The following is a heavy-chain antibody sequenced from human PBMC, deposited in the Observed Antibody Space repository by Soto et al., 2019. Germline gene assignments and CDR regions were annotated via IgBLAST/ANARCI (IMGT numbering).Heavy chain of an antibody. V-gene: IGHV3-48*02. CDR3: ARGFYDFWSGSSYDY. Sequence: PGGSLRLSCAASGFTFSSYSMNWVRQAPGKGLEWVSYISSSSSTIYYADSVKGRFTISRDNAKNSLYLQMNSLRDEDTAVYYCARGFYDFWSGSSYDYWGQGTLVTVSS. J-gene: IGHJ4*02. CDR1: GFTFSSYS. CDR2: ISSSSSTI. D-gene: IGHD3-3*01.